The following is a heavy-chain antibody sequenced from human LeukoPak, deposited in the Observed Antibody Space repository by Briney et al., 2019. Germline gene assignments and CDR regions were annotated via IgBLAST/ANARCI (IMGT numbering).Heavy chain of an antibody. J-gene: IGHJ4*02. CDR2: ISSSSSYI. D-gene: IGHD6-13*01. CDR3: ARDKGIAAAGPVFDY. V-gene: IGHV3-21*01. CDR1: GFTFSSYS. Sequence: KPGGSLRLSCAASGFTFSSYSMNWVRQAPGEGLEWASSISSSSSYIYYADSVKGRFTISRDNAKNSLYLQMNSLRAEDTAVYYCARDKGIAAAGPVFDYWGQGTLVTVSS.